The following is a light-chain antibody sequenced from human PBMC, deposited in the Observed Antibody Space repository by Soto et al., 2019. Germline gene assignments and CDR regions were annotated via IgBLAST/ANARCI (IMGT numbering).Light chain of an antibody. Sequence: IQLTQSPSTLSASVGDRVTITCRASQGIGTALAWYHQRPGNSPDLLVYDASTLQSGVPSRFSDSGSETDFSLTISGLQPEDFGHYYCQQFNTKPLTFGGGTRVEIK. CDR1: QGIGTA. CDR3: QQFNTKPLT. J-gene: IGKJ4*01. V-gene: IGKV1-13*02. CDR2: DAS.